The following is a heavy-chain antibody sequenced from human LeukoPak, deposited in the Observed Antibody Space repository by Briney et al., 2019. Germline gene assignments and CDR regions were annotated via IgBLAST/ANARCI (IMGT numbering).Heavy chain of an antibody. Sequence: ASVKVSCKASGYTFSDYYMHWVRQAPGQGPEWVGRVNPSSGIANYAQRFQGRVTMTRDTSISTAYMELSGLTSDDTALYYCARGNARSWYFLYWGQGTLVTVSS. CDR3: ARGNARSWYFLY. D-gene: IGHD6-13*01. J-gene: IGHJ4*02. CDR2: VNPSSGIA. CDR1: GYTFSDYY. V-gene: IGHV1-2*06.